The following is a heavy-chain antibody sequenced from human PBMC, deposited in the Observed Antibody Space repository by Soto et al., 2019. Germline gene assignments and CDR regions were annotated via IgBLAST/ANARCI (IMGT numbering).Heavy chain of an antibody. CDR2: ISYDGGNK. V-gene: IGHV3-30*18. D-gene: IGHD3-22*01. J-gene: IGHJ4*02. CDR3: AKAGITMIVVVTNFDY. CDR1: GFTFSSYG. Sequence: GGSLRLSCAASGFTFSSYGMHWVHQAPGKGLEWVAVISYDGGNKYYADSVKGRFTISRDNSKNTLYLQMNSLRAEDTAVYYCAKAGITMIVVVTNFDYWGQGTLVTVS.